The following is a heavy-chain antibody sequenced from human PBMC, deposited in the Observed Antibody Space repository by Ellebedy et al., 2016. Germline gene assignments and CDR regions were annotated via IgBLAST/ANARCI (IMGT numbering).Heavy chain of an antibody. CDR2: IYYSGST. Sequence: SETLSLTXTVSGGSISSGGYYWSWIRQHPGKGLEWIGYIYYSGSTYYNPSLKSRVTISVDTSKNQFSLKLSSVTAADTAVYYCARVPEYYDSKKGMDVWGQGTTVTVSS. J-gene: IGHJ6*02. D-gene: IGHD3-22*01. CDR1: GGSISSGGYY. V-gene: IGHV4-31*03. CDR3: ARVPEYYDSKKGMDV.